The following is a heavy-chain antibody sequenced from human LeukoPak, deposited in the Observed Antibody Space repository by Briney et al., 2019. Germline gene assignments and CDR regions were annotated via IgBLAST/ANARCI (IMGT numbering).Heavy chain of an antibody. J-gene: IGHJ6*02. CDR2: IDTNTGNP. CDR1: GYTFTNYT. CDR3: ARDGQWLVYYYYGMDV. D-gene: IGHD6-19*01. V-gene: IGHV7-4-1*02. Sequence: ASVKVSCKASGYTFTNYTLNWVRQAPGQGLEWMGWIDTNTGNPTYAQGFIGRFVFSLDTSVTTAYLQISSLKAEDTAVYYCARDGQWLVYYYYGMDVWGQGTTVTVSS.